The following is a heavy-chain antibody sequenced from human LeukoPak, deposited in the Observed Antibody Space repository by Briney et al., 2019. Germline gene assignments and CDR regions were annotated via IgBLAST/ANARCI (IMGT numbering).Heavy chain of an antibody. CDR1: GGSISSSSYY. D-gene: IGHD3-3*01. V-gene: IGHV4-39*01. CDR2: IYYSWTS. Sequence: SETLSLTCTVHGGSISSSSYYWGWIRQPPGKGLEWIGNIYYSWTSYYNPSLQSRVPISVDTSENQLSLKLSSVTAADTAVYYCARHMGDFWSGYRCDYWGQGALVTVSS. CDR3: ARHMGDFWSGYRCDY. J-gene: IGHJ4*02.